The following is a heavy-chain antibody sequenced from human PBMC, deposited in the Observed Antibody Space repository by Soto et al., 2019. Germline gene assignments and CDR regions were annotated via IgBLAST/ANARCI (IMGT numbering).Heavy chain of an antibody. CDR2: IYYRGNT. J-gene: IGHJ4*02. Sequence: QLQLQESGPGLVKPSETLSLTCSVSDDSINSDKYYWGWMRQPPGKGLEWIGSIYYRGNTNYNPSLQTQVTISLDKSRSQFSLKLNSVTAADSAVYFCARLEGLATISYYFDFWGPGALVTVSS. D-gene: IGHD3-9*01. CDR3: ARLEGLATISYYFDF. CDR1: DDSINSDKYY. V-gene: IGHV4-39*01.